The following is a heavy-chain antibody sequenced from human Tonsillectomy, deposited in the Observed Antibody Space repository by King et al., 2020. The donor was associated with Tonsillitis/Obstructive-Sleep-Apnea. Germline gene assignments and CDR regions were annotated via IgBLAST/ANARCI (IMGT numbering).Heavy chain of an antibody. Sequence: VQLVQSGGGLVQPGGSLRLSCEASGFTFSNYWMSWVRQAPGKGLEWVANIKQDGSEKYYVDSVKGRFTISRDNAKNSLYLQMNSLRAEDTAVYYCARLEGVYYDFWSGYYGGFDCWGQGTLVTASS. J-gene: IGHJ4*02. D-gene: IGHD3-3*01. CDR1: GFTFSNYW. CDR2: IKQDGSEK. V-gene: IGHV3-7*03. CDR3: ARLEGVYYDFWSGYYGGFDC.